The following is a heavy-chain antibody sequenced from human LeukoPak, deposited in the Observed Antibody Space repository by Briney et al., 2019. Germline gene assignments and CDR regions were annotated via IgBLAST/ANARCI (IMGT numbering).Heavy chain of an antibody. Sequence: PSETLSLTCAVYGGSFSGYYWSLIRQPPGKGLEWIGEINHSGSTNYNPSLKSRVTISVDTSKNQFSLKLSSVTAADTAVYYCARTLTACFDYWGQGTLVTVSS. CDR1: GGSFSGYY. CDR2: INHSGST. V-gene: IGHV4-34*01. J-gene: IGHJ4*02. CDR3: ARTLTACFDY. D-gene: IGHD3-9*01.